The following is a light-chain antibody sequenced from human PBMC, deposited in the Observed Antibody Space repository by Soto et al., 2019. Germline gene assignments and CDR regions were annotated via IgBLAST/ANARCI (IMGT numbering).Light chain of an antibody. Sequence: EIVLTQSPGTLSLSPGETATVSCRATESLITKALAWYQQKPGQAPRLLIYGAFTRDAAIPDRFNGSGSGTDFALTFSRLELEDSAVYDCQQYGVSPLTVGPGPKVEIK. CDR1: ESLITKA. CDR2: GAF. V-gene: IGKV3-20*01. CDR3: QQYGVSPLT. J-gene: IGKJ3*01.